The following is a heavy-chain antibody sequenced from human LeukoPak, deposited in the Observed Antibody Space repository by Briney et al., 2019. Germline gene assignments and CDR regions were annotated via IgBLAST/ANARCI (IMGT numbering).Heavy chain of an antibody. J-gene: IGHJ1*01. CDR2: IYYSGST. D-gene: IGHD3-3*01. CDR3: ARLGETATIFSYFQH. Sequence: PSETLSLTCTVSGGSISSSSYYWGWIRQPPGKGLEWIGSIYYSGSTYYNPSLKSRVTISVDTSKNQFSLKLSSVTAADTAVYYCARLGETATIFSYFQHWGQGTLVTVSS. V-gene: IGHV4-39*01. CDR1: GGSISSSSYY.